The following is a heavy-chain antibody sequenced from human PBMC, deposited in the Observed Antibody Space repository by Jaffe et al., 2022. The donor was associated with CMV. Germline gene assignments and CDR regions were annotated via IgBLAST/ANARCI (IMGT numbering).Heavy chain of an antibody. Sequence: QVQLQESGPGLVKPSETLSLTCTVSGGSISSYYWSWIRQPPGKGLEWIGYIYYSGSTNYNPSLKSRVTISVDTSKNQFSLKLSSVTAADTAVYYCARDARYDSDNYYYYMDVWGKGTTVTVSS. J-gene: IGHJ6*03. CDR1: GGSISSYY. V-gene: IGHV4-59*01. CDR3: ARDARYDSDNYYYYMDV. D-gene: IGHD3-22*01. CDR2: IYYSGST.